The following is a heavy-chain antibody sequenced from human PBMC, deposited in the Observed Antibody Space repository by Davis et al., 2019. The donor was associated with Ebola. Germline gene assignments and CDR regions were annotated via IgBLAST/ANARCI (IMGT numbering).Heavy chain of an antibody. CDR2: ISAYNGNT. CDR1: GYTFTSYG. J-gene: IGHJ6*02. Sequence: AASVKVSCKASGYTFTSYGISWVRQAPGQGLEWMGWISAYNGNTNYAQKLQGRVTMTTDTSTSTAYMELRSLRSDDTAVYYCARDYQTAMDRNYYYGMDVWGQGTTVTVSS. D-gene: IGHD5-18*01. V-gene: IGHV1-18*01. CDR3: ARDYQTAMDRNYYYGMDV.